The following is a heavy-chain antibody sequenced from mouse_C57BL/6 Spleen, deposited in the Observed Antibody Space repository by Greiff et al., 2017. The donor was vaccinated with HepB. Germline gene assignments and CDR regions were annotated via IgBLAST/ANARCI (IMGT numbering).Heavy chain of an antibody. CDR2: INPSSGYT. D-gene: IGHD1-1*01. J-gene: IGHJ4*01. Sequence: VQLQQSGAELAKPGASVKLSCKASGYTFTSYWMHWVKQRPGQGLEWIGYINPSSGYTKYNQKFKDKATLTADKSSSTAYMQLSSPTYEDSAVYYCAKIYYGSSDAMDYWGQGTSVTVSS. CDR3: AKIYYGSSDAMDY. CDR1: GYTFTSYW. V-gene: IGHV1-7*01.